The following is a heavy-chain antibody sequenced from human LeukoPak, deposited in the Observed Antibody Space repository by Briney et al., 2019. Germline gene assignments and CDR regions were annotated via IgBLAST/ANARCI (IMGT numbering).Heavy chain of an antibody. CDR2: INPNSGAT. CDR3: ATWTITTDFDY. Sequence: ASVKVSCKASGYTFTGYYMHWVRQAPGQGLEWMGWINPNSGATKYAQKFQDRVTMTRDTSISTAYMELSRLRSDDTAVYYCATWTITTDFDYWGQGTLDTVSS. J-gene: IGHJ4*02. V-gene: IGHV1-2*02. CDR1: GYTFTGYY. D-gene: IGHD4-11*01.